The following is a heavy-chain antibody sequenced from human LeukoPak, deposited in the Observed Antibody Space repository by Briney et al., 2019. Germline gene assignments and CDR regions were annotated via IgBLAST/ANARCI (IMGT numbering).Heavy chain of an antibody. CDR3: ARGRCGSYFEPFDY. CDR2: IYYRGST. V-gene: IGHV4-59*01. J-gene: IGHJ4*02. CDR1: GGYISSSY. Sequence: SETLSLTCTVSGGYISSSYWSWIRQPPGKGLEWIGNIYYRGSTKYNPSLKSRVTISVDTSKNQFSLKLSSVTAADTAVYCCARGRCGSYFEPFDYWGEGTLVTVSS. D-gene: IGHD1-26*01.